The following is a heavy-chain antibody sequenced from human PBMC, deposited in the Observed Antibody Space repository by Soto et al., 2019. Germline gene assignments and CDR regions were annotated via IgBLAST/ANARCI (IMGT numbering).Heavy chain of an antibody. J-gene: IGHJ5*02. V-gene: IGHV4-31*03. Sequence: QVQLQESGPGLVKPSQTLSLTCTVSGGSISSGGYYWNWIRQHPGKGLEWIGYIYYSGSTYYNPARKSRVSMSVATSKNQFSLKLSSVTAADTAVYYCARSVFPWGQGTLVTVSS. D-gene: IGHD3-3*01. CDR3: ARSVFP. CDR1: GGSISSGGYY. CDR2: IYYSGST.